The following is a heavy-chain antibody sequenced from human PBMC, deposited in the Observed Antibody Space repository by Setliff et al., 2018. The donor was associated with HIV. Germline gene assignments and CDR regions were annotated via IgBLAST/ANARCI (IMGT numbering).Heavy chain of an antibody. Sequence: ASVKVSCKASGYPFAGYYIHWVGQAPGQGLEWMGWLNPNRGGTNYVQKFQGRVTMTRNTSISTAYMELTRLTTDDTVVYYCTRDQRYAMAGRHSCFDPWGQGTLVTVSS. CDR3: TRDQRYAMAGRHSCFDP. CDR1: GYPFAGYY. CDR2: LNPNRGGT. V-gene: IGHV1-2*02. D-gene: IGHD6-19*01. J-gene: IGHJ5*02.